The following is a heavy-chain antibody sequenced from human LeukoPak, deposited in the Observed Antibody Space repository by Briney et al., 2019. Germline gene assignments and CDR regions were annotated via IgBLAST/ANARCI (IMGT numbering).Heavy chain of an antibody. D-gene: IGHD5-12*01. Sequence: ASVKVSCKASGYTFTGYYIHWVRQAPGQGLEWMGWINPNSGGTNYAQKFQGRVTMTRDTSISTAYMELSRLRSDDTAVYYCARDRSGYQTDFDYWGQGTLVTVSS. V-gene: IGHV1-2*02. CDR2: INPNSGGT. J-gene: IGHJ4*02. CDR3: ARDRSGYQTDFDY. CDR1: GYTFTGYY.